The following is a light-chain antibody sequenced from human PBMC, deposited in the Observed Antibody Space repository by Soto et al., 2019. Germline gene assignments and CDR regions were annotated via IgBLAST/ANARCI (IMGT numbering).Light chain of an antibody. V-gene: IGKV1-9*01. CDR1: QGISSY. CDR2: AAS. Sequence: DIQLTQSPSFLSASVGDRVTITCRASQGISSYLAWYQQKPGKAPQLLIYAASTLQCGVQSRFRGSASGTEFTISITSLQPEDFATYYCQQLHSYPRIFTFGPGNKVDIK. CDR3: QQLHSYPRIFT. J-gene: IGKJ3*01.